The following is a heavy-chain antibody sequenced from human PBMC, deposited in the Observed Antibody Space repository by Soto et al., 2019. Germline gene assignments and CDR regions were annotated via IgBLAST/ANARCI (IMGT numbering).Heavy chain of an antibody. J-gene: IGHJ4*02. V-gene: IGHV4-59*01. CDR1: GGSIGSYY. Sequence: SETLSLTCTVSGGSIGSYYWSWIRQPPGKGLEWIGYIYYSGSTNYNPSLKSRVTISVDTSKNQFSLKLSSVTAADTAVYYCARRYAGNFDYWGQGTLVTVS. CDR3: ARRYAGNFDY. D-gene: IGHD2-8*01. CDR2: IYYSGST.